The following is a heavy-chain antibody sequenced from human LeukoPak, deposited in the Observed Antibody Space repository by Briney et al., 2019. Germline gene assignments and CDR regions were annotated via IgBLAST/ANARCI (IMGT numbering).Heavy chain of an antibody. CDR3: VKDMAGNYDY. Sequence: PGGSLRLSCAASGFMFSNYWMHWVHQAPGKGLVWVSRINTDGSSTNYADSVTGRFTISRDNAENTLYLQMNSLRAEDTAIYYCVKDMAGNYDYWGQGTLVTVSS. CDR2: INTDGSST. CDR1: GFMFSNYW. J-gene: IGHJ4*02. V-gene: IGHV3-74*01. D-gene: IGHD4-11*01.